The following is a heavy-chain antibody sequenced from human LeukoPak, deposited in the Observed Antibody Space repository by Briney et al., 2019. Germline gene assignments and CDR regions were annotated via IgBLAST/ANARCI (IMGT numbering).Heavy chain of an antibody. CDR1: GFTFSSYA. Sequence: GGSLSLSCAASGFTFSSYAMHWVRQAPGKGLEWVAVISYDGSNKYYADSVKGRFAISRDNSKNTLYLQMNSLRAEDTAVYYCARAPHYCSSTSCYWGDYFDYWGQGTLVTVSS. D-gene: IGHD2-2*01. CDR2: ISYDGSNK. J-gene: IGHJ4*02. CDR3: ARAPHYCSSTSCYWGDYFDY. V-gene: IGHV3-30*09.